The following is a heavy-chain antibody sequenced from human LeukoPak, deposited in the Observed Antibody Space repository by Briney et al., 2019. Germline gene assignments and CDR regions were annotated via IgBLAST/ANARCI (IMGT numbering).Heavy chain of an antibody. D-gene: IGHD5-12*01. V-gene: IGHV3-30*18. CDR2: ISYDGSNK. J-gene: IGHJ4*02. CDR1: GFTFSSYG. Sequence: QAGGSLKLSCAASGFTFSSYGMHWVRQAPGKGLEWVAVISYDGSNKYYADSVKGRFTISRDNSKNTLYLQMNILRAEDTAVYYCAKDVYSGYLYWGQGTLVTVSS. CDR3: AKDVYSGYLY.